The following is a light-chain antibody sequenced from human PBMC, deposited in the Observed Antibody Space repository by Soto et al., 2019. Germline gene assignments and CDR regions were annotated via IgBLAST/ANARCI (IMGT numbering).Light chain of an antibody. Sequence: QSALTQPASVSGSPGQSITISCTGTSSDVGGYKYVSWYQQHPGKAPKLMIYEVSNRPSGVSNRFSGSKSGNTASLTISGLQAEDEADYYCRSYASRNTYVFATGTKLTVL. CDR2: EVS. J-gene: IGLJ1*01. CDR3: RSYASRNTYV. CDR1: SSDVGGYKY. V-gene: IGLV2-14*01.